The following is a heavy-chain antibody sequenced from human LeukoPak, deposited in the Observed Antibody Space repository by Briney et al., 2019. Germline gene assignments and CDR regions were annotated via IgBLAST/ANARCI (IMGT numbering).Heavy chain of an antibody. D-gene: IGHD2-15*01. CDR3: ARSADIRSGGYGNYFDY. CDR2: PDWDGAK. V-gene: IGHV2-70*01. J-gene: IGHJ4*02. CDR1: EFLLSTSGVC. Sequence: SGPTLANPTHTLTLTCNFSEFLLSTSGVCVTWIRQIPGKALESIAPPDWDGAKNYNRSLKTRLTISKDSSKNQVVLTMTNVDPLDTATYYCARSADIRSGGYGNYFDYWGQGILVTVSS.